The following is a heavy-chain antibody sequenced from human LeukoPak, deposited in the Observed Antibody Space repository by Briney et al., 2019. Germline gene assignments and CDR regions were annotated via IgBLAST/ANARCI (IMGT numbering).Heavy chain of an antibody. CDR2: IYYSGST. V-gene: IGHV4-59*01. Sequence: PSETLSLTCTVSGGSISSYYWSWIRQPPGKGLEWIGYIYYSGSTNHNPSLKSRVTISVDTSKNQFSLKLSSVTAADTAVYYCAREMDVWGQGTTVTVSS. J-gene: IGHJ6*02. CDR3: AREMDV. CDR1: GGSISSYY.